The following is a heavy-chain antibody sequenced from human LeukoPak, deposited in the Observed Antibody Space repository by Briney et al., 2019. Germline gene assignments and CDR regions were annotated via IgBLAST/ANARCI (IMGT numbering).Heavy chain of an antibody. V-gene: IGHV1-69*05. Sequence: ASVKVSCKASGGTFSSYAISWVRQAPGQGLEWMGGIIPIFGTANYAQKFQGRVTITTDESTSTAYMELSSLRSEDTAVYYCATTKMYYYDSSGPRIWRSYYYYGMDVWGQGTTVTVSS. CDR3: ATTKMYYYDSSGPRIWRSYYYYGMDV. CDR1: GGTFSSYA. CDR2: IIPIFGTA. J-gene: IGHJ6*02. D-gene: IGHD3-22*01.